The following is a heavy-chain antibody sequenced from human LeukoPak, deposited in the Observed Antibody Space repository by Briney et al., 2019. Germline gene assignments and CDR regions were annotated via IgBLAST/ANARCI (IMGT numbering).Heavy chain of an antibody. CDR3: ARSSIAARRPFDY. CDR2: IYYSGST. D-gene: IGHD6-6*01. Sequence: SETLSLTCTISGDSISSYSWSWIRQSPGKGLEWIGHIYYSGSTNYNPTLKSRVTISVDTSKNQFSLKLSSVTAADTAVYYCARSSIAARRPFDYWGQGTLVTVSS. V-gene: IGHV4-59*01. CDR1: GDSISSYS. J-gene: IGHJ4*02.